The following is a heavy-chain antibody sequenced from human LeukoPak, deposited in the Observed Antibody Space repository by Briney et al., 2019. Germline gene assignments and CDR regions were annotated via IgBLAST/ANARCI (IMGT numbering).Heavy chain of an antibody. CDR3: ARSEYSSSGAAFDI. Sequence: ASVKVSCKASGGTFSSYAISWVRQAPGQGLEWMGGIIPIFGTANYAQKFQGRVTIITDESTSTAYMELSSLRSEDTAVYYCARSEYSSSGAAFDIWGQGTMVTVSS. J-gene: IGHJ3*02. V-gene: IGHV1-69*05. D-gene: IGHD6-6*01. CDR2: IIPIFGTA. CDR1: GGTFSSYA.